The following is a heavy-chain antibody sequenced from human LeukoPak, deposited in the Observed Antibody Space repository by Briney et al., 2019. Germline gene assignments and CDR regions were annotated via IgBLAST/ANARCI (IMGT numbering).Heavy chain of an antibody. D-gene: IGHD6-19*01. CDR2: IIPILGIA. Sequence: GASVKVSCKASGGTFSSYAISWVRQAPGQGLEWMGRIIPILGIANYAQKFQGRVTITADKSTSTAYMELSSLRSEDTAVYYCARDGSLSEIGVPGPRPFDYWGQGTLVTVSS. V-gene: IGHV1-69*04. CDR1: GGTFSSYA. CDR3: ARDGSLSEIGVPGPRPFDY. J-gene: IGHJ4*02.